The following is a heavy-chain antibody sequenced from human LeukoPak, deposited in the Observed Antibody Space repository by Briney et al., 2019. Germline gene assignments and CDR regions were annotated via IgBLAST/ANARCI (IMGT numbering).Heavy chain of an antibody. CDR1: GFTFSTSA. D-gene: IGHD1-1*01. CDR3: AKDRSGTTSDS. V-gene: IGHV3-23*01. CDR2: ISASGGST. J-gene: IGHJ5*01. Sequence: GGSLRLSCAASGFTFSTSAMTWVRRAPGKGLEWVSSISASGGSTYSADSVKGRFTISRDNSENTLYLQMNSLRADDTALYYCAKDRSGTTSDSWGQGTLVTVSS.